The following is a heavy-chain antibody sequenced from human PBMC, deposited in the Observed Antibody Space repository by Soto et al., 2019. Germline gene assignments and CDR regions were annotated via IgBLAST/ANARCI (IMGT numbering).Heavy chain of an antibody. CDR3: ARSYYEYYFDY. CDR1: GFTFSSYE. D-gene: IGHD3-3*01. CDR2: ISSSGSTI. J-gene: IGHJ4*02. V-gene: IGHV3-48*03. Sequence: GGSLRLSCAASGFTFSSYEMNWVRQAPGKGLEWVSYISSSGSTIYYADSVKGRFTISRDNAKNSLYLQMNSLRAEDTAVYYCARSYYEYYFDYWGQGTLVTVSS.